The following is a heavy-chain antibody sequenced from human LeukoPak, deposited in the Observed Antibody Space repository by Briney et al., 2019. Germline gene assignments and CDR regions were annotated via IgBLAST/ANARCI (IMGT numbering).Heavy chain of an antibody. CDR1: GYSISSGYY. CDR3: ARGLGRQQLVSPFDY. CDR2: IYHSGTI. V-gene: IGHV4-38-2*02. J-gene: IGHJ4*02. Sequence: PSETLSLTCTVSGYSISSGYYWGWIRQPPGKGLEWLASIYHSGTISYNPSLKSRVTISVDTSKNQFSLKLTSVTAADTAVYYCARGLGRQQLVSPFDYWGQGTLVTVSS. D-gene: IGHD6-13*01.